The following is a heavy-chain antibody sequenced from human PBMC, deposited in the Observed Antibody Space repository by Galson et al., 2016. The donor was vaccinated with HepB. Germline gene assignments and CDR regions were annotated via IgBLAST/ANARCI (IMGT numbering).Heavy chain of an antibody. CDR1: EYTFTRYY. V-gene: IGHV1-46*01. Sequence: SVKVSCKASEYTFTRYYIHWVRQAPGQGLEWMGIINPNGAGTRYAQKFQGRVTMTRDTSTSTVYMELSSLRSEDTAVYYCARGCSDGIECGFDPWGQGTLVTVSS. J-gene: IGHJ5*02. D-gene: IGHD2-15*01. CDR3: ARGCSDGIECGFDP. CDR2: INPNGAGT.